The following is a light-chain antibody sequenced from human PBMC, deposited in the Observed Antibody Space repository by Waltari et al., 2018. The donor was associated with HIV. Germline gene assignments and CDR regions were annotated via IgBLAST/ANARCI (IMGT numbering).Light chain of an antibody. V-gene: IGKV3-20*01. Sequence: ETVLTQSPGTLSLSPGERATLSCRASQSVSSSYLAWYQQKPGQAPRLPIYGTSSRATGIPDRFSGNGSGTDFTLTISRLEPEDFAVYYCHQYGTSPLTFGGGTKVEIK. CDR3: HQYGTSPLT. CDR1: QSVSSSY. CDR2: GTS. J-gene: IGKJ4*01.